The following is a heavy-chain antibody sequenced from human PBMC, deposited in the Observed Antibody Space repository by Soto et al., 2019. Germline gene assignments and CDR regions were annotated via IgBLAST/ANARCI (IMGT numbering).Heavy chain of an antibody. J-gene: IGHJ6*02. CDR1: GFSLSTGGVG. D-gene: IGHD2-21*02. V-gene: IGHV2-5*02. CDR3: AHSRCGGDCLQSYSSHYYYGMDV. Sequence: QITLKESGPSLVKPTQTLTLTCTFSGFSLSTGGVGVGWIRQPPGKALEWLALIYWDDDKRYSPSLRSRHTVTKDTSKNQVVLTMTNMDPVDTATYYSAHSRCGGDCLQSYSSHYYYGMDVWGQGTTVTVSS. CDR2: IYWDDDK.